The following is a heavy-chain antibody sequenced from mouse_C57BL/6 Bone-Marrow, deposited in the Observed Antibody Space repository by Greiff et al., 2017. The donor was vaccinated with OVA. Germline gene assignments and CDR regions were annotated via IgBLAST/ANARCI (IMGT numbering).Heavy chain of an antibody. J-gene: IGHJ2*01. V-gene: IGHV1-80*01. D-gene: IGHD2-2*01. Sequence: VMLVESGAELVKPGASVKISCKASGYAFSSYWMNWVKQRPGKGLEWIGQIYPGDGDTNYNGKFKGKATLTADKSSSTAYMQLSSLTSEDSAVYFCARGGVMVTTDYFDYWGQGTTLTVSS. CDR1: GYAFSSYW. CDR2: IYPGDGDT. CDR3: ARGGVMVTTDYFDY.